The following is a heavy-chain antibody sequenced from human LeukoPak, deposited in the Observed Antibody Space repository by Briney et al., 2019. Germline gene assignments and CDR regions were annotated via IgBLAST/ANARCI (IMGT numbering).Heavy chain of an antibody. J-gene: IGHJ4*02. Sequence: GGSLRLSCAASGFTFSSYSMNWVRQAPGKGLEWVSYISSSDSTIYYADSVKGRFTISRDNAKNTLYLQMHSLRAEDTAVYYCAGRGSGSYFDYWGQGTLVTVSS. CDR1: GFTFSSYS. CDR2: ISSSDSTI. CDR3: AGRGSGSYFDY. D-gene: IGHD3-10*01. V-gene: IGHV3-48*04.